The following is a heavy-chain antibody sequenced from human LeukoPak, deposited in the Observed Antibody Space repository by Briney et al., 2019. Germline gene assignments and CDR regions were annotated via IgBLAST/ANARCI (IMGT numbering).Heavy chain of an antibody. D-gene: IGHD3-10*01. CDR2: MHQSGII. CDR1: GGSISSSDW. Sequence: SETLSLTCTVSGGSISSSDWWSWVRQPPGKGLEWIGEMHQSGIINYNPSLKSRVTMSLDKAKKQFSLKLSSVTAADTSVYFCASADYYRIDFWVQGTLVTVSS. CDR3: ASADYYRIDF. V-gene: IGHV4-4*02. J-gene: IGHJ4*02.